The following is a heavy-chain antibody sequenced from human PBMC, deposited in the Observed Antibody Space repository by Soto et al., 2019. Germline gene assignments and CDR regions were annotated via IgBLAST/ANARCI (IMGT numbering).Heavy chain of an antibody. V-gene: IGHV3-53*01. J-gene: IGHJ4*02. D-gene: IGHD5-12*01. CDR3: HGYGY. CDR2: IYSGGTT. Sequence: EVQVVESGGGLIQPGGSLRLSCVVSGFTVSSTNYMSWVRQAPGKGLEWVSVIYSGGTTFYADSVKGRFTISRDNSKTTLYLQMNSMRAEDTAVYYCHGYGYWGQGTLVNVSS. CDR1: GFTVSSTNY.